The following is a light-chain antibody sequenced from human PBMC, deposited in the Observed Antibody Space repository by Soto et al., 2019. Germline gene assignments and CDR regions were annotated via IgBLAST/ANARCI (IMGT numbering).Light chain of an antibody. CDR1: SSNIGSNT. J-gene: IGLJ1*01. CDR2: SNN. V-gene: IGLV1-44*01. Sequence: QSALTQPPSASGTPGQRVTMSCSGSSSNIGSNTVNWYQQLPGTAPKLLIYSNNQRPSGVPDRFSGSKSGTSASLAISGLQSEDEADYYCAAWDDSLSYVFGTGTKVTVL. CDR3: AAWDDSLSYV.